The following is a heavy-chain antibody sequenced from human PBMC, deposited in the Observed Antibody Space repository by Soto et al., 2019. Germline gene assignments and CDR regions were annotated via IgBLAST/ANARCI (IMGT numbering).Heavy chain of an antibody. CDR3: ARGKSNYYDSSGYAIDY. J-gene: IGHJ4*02. D-gene: IGHD3-22*01. Sequence: QVQLVESGGGVVQPGRSLRLSCAASGFTFSSYAMHWVRQAPGKGLEWVAVISYDGSNKYYADSVKGRFTISRDNSKNTLYRQMNSLRAEDTAVYYCARGKSNYYDSSGYAIDYWGQGTLVTVSS. CDR1: GFTFSSYA. V-gene: IGHV3-30-3*01. CDR2: ISYDGSNK.